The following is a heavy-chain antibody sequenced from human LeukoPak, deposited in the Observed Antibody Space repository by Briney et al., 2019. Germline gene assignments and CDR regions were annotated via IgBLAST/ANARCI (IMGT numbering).Heavy chain of an antibody. CDR1: GFTFSSYP. Sequence: PGGSLRLSCAASGFTFSSYPMSWVRQAPGKGLQWVSAISNGGGSAYYADSVKGRFTISRDNSKNTLYLQMNSPRAEDTAVYYCAKSQLIHYYDSSGYYGPNDYWGQGTLVTVSS. J-gene: IGHJ4*02. V-gene: IGHV3-23*01. CDR3: AKSQLIHYYDSSGYYGPNDY. CDR2: ISNGGGSA. D-gene: IGHD3-22*01.